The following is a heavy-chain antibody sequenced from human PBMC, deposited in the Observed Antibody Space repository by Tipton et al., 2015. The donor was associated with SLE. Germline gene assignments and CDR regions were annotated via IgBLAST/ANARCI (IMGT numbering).Heavy chain of an antibody. D-gene: IGHD3-22*01. CDR2: IRYDGSNK. CDR3: ARDPYDSSGYLYWYFDL. V-gene: IGHV3-30*02. Sequence: GSLRLSCAASGFTFSSYGMHWVRQAPGKGLEWVAFIRYDGSNKYYADSVKGRFTISRDNSKNTLYLQMNSLRAEDTAVYYCARDPYDSSGYLYWYFDLWGRGTLVTVSS. CDR1: GFTFSSYG. J-gene: IGHJ2*01.